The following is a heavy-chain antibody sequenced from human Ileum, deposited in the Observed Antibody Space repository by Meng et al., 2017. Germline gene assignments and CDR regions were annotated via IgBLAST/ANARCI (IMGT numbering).Heavy chain of an antibody. J-gene: IGHJ1*01. CDR2: ISAYMGSK. CDR3: GGGRESGGGDLDD. Sequence: QVQLVQSGAEVKKPGASVKVSCKTSGYTFSRYSISWVRQAPGQGLEWMGWISAYMGSKNYEQKFQGRAAITTDTTTNKANMKQGSLGSDDEAVFYCGGGRESGGGDLDDWGQGTLVTVSS. D-gene: IGHD3-16*01. V-gene: IGHV1-18*01. CDR1: GYTFSRYS.